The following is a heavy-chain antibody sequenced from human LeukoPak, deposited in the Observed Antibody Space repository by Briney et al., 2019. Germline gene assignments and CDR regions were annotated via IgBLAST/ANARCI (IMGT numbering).Heavy chain of an antibody. CDR1: GGSISSSSYY. CDR3: ARPRIGYDSSANFDY. V-gene: IGHV4-39*01. Sequence: SETLSLTCTVSGGSISSSSYYWGWLRQPPGKGLEWVGSIYYSGSTYYNPSLKSRVTISVDTSKNQFSLKLSSVTAADTAVYYCARPRIGYDSSANFDYWGQGTLVTVSS. CDR2: IYYSGST. D-gene: IGHD3-22*01. J-gene: IGHJ4*02.